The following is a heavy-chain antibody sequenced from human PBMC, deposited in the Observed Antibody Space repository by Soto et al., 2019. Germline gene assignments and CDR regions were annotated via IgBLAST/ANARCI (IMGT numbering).Heavy chain of an antibody. V-gene: IGHV1-24*01. CDR2: FDPEDGET. D-gene: IGHD2-2*01. CDR3: ATVICVVVPHSSWFDP. CDR1: GYTLTELS. Sequence: ASVKVSCKVSGYTLTELSIHWVRQAPGKGLEWMGGFDPEDGETIYAQKFQGRVTMTEDTSTDTAYMELSSLRSEDTAVYYCATVICVVVPHSSWFDPWCQGTLVTVSS. J-gene: IGHJ5*02.